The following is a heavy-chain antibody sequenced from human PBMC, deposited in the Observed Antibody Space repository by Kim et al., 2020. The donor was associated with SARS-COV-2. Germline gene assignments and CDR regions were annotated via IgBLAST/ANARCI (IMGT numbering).Heavy chain of an antibody. CDR3: ARGYGAAADQWV. V-gene: IGHV4-38-2*02. CDR2: IYHSGST. Sequence: SETLSLTCTVSGYSISSGYYWGWIRQPPGKGLEWIGTIYHSGSTYYNPSLKSRVTISVDTSKNQFSLKLSSVTATDTAVYYCARGYGAAADQWVWGHGTTVTVSS. J-gene: IGHJ6*02. CDR1: GYSISSGYY. D-gene: IGHD6-13*01.